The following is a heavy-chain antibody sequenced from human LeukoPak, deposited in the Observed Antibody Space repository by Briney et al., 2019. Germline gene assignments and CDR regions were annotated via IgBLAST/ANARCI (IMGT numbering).Heavy chain of an antibody. J-gene: IGHJ6*03. CDR2: VYYSGTT. V-gene: IGHV4-39*01. CDR1: GGSVSSSSSY. Sequence: SETLSLTCTVSGGSVSSSSSYWAWIRQPPGRGLEWIGSVYYSGTTYYNTSLESRVTISEDTSRNRFSLMLRSVTAADTAVYYCVRQNSDYYYYYLDVWGEGTTVIVSS. D-gene: IGHD1-7*01. CDR3: VRQNSDYYYYYLDV.